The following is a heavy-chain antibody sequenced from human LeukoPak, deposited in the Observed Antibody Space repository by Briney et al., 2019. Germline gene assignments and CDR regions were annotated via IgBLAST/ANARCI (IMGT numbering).Heavy chain of an antibody. J-gene: IGHJ6*04. Sequence: GSLRLSCTVSGFTVSSNSMSWIRQPPGKGLEWIGYIYYSGSTNYNPSLKSRVTISVDTSKNQFSLKLSSVTAADTAVYYCARDRGPFRGVWGKGTTVIISS. CDR1: GFTVSSNS. D-gene: IGHD3-10*01. CDR3: ARDRGPFRGV. V-gene: IGHV4-59*02. CDR2: IYYSGST.